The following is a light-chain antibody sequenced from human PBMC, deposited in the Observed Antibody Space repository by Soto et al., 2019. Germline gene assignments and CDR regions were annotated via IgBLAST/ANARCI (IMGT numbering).Light chain of an antibody. Sequence: DIQMTQSPSSLSASVGDRVTITCRASQSISNYLNWYQQKPGKAPKLLIYAASSLQSGVPSRFSGSGSGTDFTLAISSLQPEDFATYFCQQSYSLWTFGQGTKVEI. V-gene: IGKV1-39*01. CDR3: QQSYSLWT. J-gene: IGKJ1*01. CDR1: QSISNY. CDR2: AAS.